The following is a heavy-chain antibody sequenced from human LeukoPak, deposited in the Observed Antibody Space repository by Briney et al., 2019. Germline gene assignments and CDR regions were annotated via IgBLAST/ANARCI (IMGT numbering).Heavy chain of an antibody. D-gene: IGHD2-15*01. V-gene: IGHV2-5*01. CDR3: AHRPDLRYCSGGSCYGWFDP. Sequence: ESGPTLVNPTQTLTLTCTFSGFSLTTSGVGVGWIRQPPGKALEWLALIYWNDDKRYSPSLKSRLTITKDTSKNQVVLTMTNMDPVDTATYYCAHRPDLRYCSGGSCYGWFDPWGQGTLVTVSS. CDR2: IYWNDDK. CDR1: GFSLTTSGVG. J-gene: IGHJ5*02.